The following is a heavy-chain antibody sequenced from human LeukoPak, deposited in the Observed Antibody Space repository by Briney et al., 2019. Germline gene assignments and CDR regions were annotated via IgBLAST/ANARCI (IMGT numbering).Heavy chain of an antibody. J-gene: IGHJ4*02. CDR3: AKDREIAVAGYRWVAYFDY. CDR1: GFTFSRYA. V-gene: IGHV3-23*01. Sequence: GGSLRLSCAASGFTFSRYAMSWVRQAPGRGLEWVSAISGSSSSTYYADSVKGRFTISRDNSKNTLYLQMNSLRAEDTAVYYCAKDREIAVAGYRWVAYFDYWGQGTLVTVSS. CDR2: ISGSSSST. D-gene: IGHD6-19*01.